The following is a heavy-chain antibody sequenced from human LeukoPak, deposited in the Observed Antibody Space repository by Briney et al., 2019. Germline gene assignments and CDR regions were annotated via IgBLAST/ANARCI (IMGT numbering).Heavy chain of an antibody. J-gene: IGHJ4*02. V-gene: IGHV5-51*01. CDR3: ARCGRYYDFWSGYPHFDY. D-gene: IGHD3-3*01. CDR2: IYPGDSDT. CDR1: GYSFTIYW. Sequence: GESLKISCRGSGYSFTIYWIGWVRQMPGKGLEWMGMIYPGDSDTRYSPSFQGQVTISADKSINTAYLQWSSLKASDTAMYYCARCGRYYDFWSGYPHFDYWGQGTLVTVSS.